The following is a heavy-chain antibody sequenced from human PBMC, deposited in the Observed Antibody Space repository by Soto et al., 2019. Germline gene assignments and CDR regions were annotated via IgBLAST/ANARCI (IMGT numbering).Heavy chain of an antibody. J-gene: IGHJ5*01. CDR1: GFTFSSYS. CDR3: ARAPRITMVRGVYNWFDF. V-gene: IGHV3-21*01. D-gene: IGHD3-10*01. Sequence: PGGSLRLSCAASGFTFSSYSMNWVRQAPGKGLEWVSSISSSSSYIYYADSVKGRFTISRDNAKNSLYRQMNSLRAEDTAVYYCARAPRITMVRGVYNWFDFWGQGTLVNVSS. CDR2: ISSSSSYI.